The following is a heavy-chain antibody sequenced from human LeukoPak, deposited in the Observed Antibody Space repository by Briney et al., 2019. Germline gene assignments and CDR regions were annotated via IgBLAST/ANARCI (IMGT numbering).Heavy chain of an antibody. V-gene: IGHV3-73*01. D-gene: IGHD3-3*01. Sequence: PGGSLKLSCAASGFTFSGSAMHWVRQASGKGLEWVGRIRSKANSYATAYAASVKGRFTISRDESKNTAYLQMNSLKTEDTAVYYCTRGEGLYDFWSGFYGYWGQGTLVTVSS. CDR2: IRSKANSYAT. J-gene: IGHJ4*02. CDR1: GFTFSGSA. CDR3: TRGEGLYDFWSGFYGY.